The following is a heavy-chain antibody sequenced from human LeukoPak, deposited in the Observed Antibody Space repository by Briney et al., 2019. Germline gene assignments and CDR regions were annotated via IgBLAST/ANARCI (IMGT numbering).Heavy chain of an antibody. CDR2: IKSKTDGGTT. V-gene: IGHV3-15*01. CDR3: TTDWAIVVVPAATG. Sequence: GGSLRLSCAASGFTFSSYWMHWVRQAPGKGLEWVGRIKSKTDGGTTDYAAPVKGRFTISRDDSKNTLYLQMNSLKTEDTAVYYCTTDWAIVVVPAATGGGQGTLVTVSS. CDR1: GFTFSSYW. J-gene: IGHJ4*02. D-gene: IGHD2-2*01.